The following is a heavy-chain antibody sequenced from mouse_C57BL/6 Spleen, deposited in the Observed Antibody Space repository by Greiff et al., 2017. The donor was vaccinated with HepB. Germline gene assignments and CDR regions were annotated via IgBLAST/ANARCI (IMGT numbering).Heavy chain of an antibody. CDR1: GYTFTSYW. Sequence: VKLQQPGAELVRPGSSVKLSCKASGYTFTSYWMHWVKQRPIQGLEWIGNIDPSDSETHYNQKFKDKATLTVDKSSSTAYMQLSNLTSEDSAVYYCARGNWDGAMDYWGQGTSVTVSS. J-gene: IGHJ4*01. D-gene: IGHD4-1*01. V-gene: IGHV1-52*01. CDR2: IDPSDSET. CDR3: ARGNWDGAMDY.